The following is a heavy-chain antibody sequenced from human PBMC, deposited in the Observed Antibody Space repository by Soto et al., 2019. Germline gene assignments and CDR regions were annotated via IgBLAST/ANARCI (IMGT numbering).Heavy chain of an antibody. CDR2: IYYSGST. CDR3: ARDSGDYYYYGMDV. J-gene: IGHJ6*02. Sequence: TSETLSLTCTVSGGSISSYYWSWIRQPPGKGLEWIGYIYYSGSTNYNPSLKSRVTISVDTSKNQFSLKLSSVTAADTAVYYCARDSGDYYYYGMDVWGQGTTVTVSS. V-gene: IGHV4-59*01. CDR1: GGSISSYY.